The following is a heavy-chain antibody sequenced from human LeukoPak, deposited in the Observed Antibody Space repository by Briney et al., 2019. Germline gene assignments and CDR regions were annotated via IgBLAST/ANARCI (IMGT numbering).Heavy chain of an antibody. CDR3: ARERQPGNYNWIDP. Sequence: SETLSLTCAVDGGSFSGYYWSWIRQPPGKGLEWIGEINHSGSTNYNPSLKSRVTISVDTSKNQFSLKLSSVTAADTAVYYCARERQPGNYNWIDPWGQGTLVTVSS. D-gene: IGHD6-13*01. J-gene: IGHJ5*02. CDR2: INHSGST. CDR1: GGSFSGYY. V-gene: IGHV4-34*01.